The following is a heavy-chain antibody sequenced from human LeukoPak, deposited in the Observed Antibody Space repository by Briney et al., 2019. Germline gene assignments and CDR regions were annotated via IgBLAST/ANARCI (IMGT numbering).Heavy chain of an antibody. Sequence: GGSLRLSCAASGFTFSSYSMNWVRQAPGKGLEWVSSISSSSSYIYYADSVKGRFAVSRDNAKNSLYLQMNSLRAEDTAIFYCARDPDYSSSGDIDYWGQGTLLTVSS. CDR2: ISSSSSYI. CDR1: GFTFSSYS. D-gene: IGHD6-6*01. V-gene: IGHV3-21*01. J-gene: IGHJ4*02. CDR3: ARDPDYSSSGDIDY.